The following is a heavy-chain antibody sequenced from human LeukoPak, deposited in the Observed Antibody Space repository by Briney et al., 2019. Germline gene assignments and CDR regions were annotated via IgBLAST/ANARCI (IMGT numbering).Heavy chain of an antibody. CDR3: ARGVGGPGCGAFDI. CDR1: GFTVSSNY. J-gene: IGHJ3*02. CDR2: IYSGGST. D-gene: IGHD1-26*01. V-gene: IGHV3-53*01. Sequence: GRSQRLSCAASGFTVSSNYMSWVRQAPGKGLEWVSVIYSGGSTYYADSVKGRFTISRDNSKNTPYLQMNSLRAEDTAVYYCARGVGGPGCGAFDIWGQGTMVTVSS.